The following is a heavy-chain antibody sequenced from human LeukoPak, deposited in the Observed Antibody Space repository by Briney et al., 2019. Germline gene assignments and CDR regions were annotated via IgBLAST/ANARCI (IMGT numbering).Heavy chain of an antibody. CDR1: GYIFTTFS. V-gene: IGHV1-3*01. D-gene: IGHD3-3*01. Sequence: ASVNVSCKASGYIFTTFSIHWVRQAPGQRLEWMGWINAGNGNTKYSQKFQDRVTITRDTSASTAYMEVSSLRSEDMAVYYYARGGYDFWSGSPHDYWGQGTLVTVSS. CDR2: INAGNGNT. CDR3: ARGGYDFWSGSPHDY. J-gene: IGHJ4*02.